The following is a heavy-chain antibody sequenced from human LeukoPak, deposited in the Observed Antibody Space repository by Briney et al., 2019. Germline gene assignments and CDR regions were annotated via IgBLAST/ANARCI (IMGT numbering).Heavy chain of an antibody. CDR3: ASRRGYSYGRTLDY. V-gene: IGHV4-34*01. J-gene: IGHJ4*02. Sequence: SETLSLTCAVYGGSFSGYYWSWIRQPPGKGLEWIGEINHSGSTNYNPSHKSRVTISVDTSKNQFSLKLSSVTAADTAVYYCASRRGYSYGRTLDYWGQGTLVTVSS. CDR2: INHSGST. CDR1: GGSFSGYY. D-gene: IGHD5-18*01.